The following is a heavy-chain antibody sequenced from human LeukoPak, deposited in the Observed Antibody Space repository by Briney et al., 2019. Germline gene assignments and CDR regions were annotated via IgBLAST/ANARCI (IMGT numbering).Heavy chain of an antibody. CDR2: INPTSGST. V-gene: IGHV1-2*02. J-gene: IGHJ4*02. CDR3: ARGGSAWDNPFDY. D-gene: IGHD6-19*01. CDR1: GYTFTGYY. Sequence: ASVKVSCKASGYTFTGYYIHWVRQAPGQGLEWMGWINPTSGSTKYAQKSQGRVTMTRDTSISTAYMELSRLRADDTAVFYCARGGSAWDNPFDYWGQGTLVTVSS.